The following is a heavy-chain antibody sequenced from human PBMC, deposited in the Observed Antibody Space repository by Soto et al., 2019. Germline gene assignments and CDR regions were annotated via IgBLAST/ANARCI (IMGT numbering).Heavy chain of an antibody. D-gene: IGHD2-8*01. CDR3: ASPYCTNGVCYRPYYYYGMDV. CDR1: GGTFSSYA. V-gene: IGHV1-69*06. Sequence: QVQLVQSGAEVKKPGSSVKVSCTASGGTFSSYAISWVRQAPGQGLEWMGGIIPIFGTANYAQKFQGRVTITADKSTSTAYMELSSLRSEDTAVYYCASPYCTNGVCYRPYYYYGMDVWGQGTTVTVSS. CDR2: IIPIFGTA. J-gene: IGHJ6*02.